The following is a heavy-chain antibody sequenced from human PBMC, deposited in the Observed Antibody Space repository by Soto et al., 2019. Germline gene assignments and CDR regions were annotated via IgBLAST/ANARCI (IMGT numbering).Heavy chain of an antibody. Sequence: GVSLRLSCAASGFTFSSYAMSWVRQTPGKGLEWVSTLSGSGGTTYYADSVKGQFTISRDNSKSTLYLQMNSLRAEDTAVYYCEKDHGTYGPNWIDSWRQGTLVTVSS. D-gene: IGHD3-10*01. CDR2: LSGSGGTT. V-gene: IGHV3-23*01. CDR1: GFTFSSYA. J-gene: IGHJ5*01. CDR3: EKDHGTYGPNWIDS.